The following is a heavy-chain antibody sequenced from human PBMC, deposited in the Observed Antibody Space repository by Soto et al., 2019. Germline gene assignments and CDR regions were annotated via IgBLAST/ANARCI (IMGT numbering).Heavy chain of an antibody. D-gene: IGHD1-26*01. CDR3: ARRVGAIDY. V-gene: IGHV4-39*01. CDR1: GGSISSSSYY. CDR2: IYYSGST. J-gene: IGHJ4*02. Sequence: QLQLQESGPGLVKPSETLSLTCTVSGGSISSSSYYWGWIRQPSGKGLEWIGSIYYSGSTYYNPSLKSRVTISVDTSKNQFSLKLSSVTAADTAVYYCARRVGAIDYWGQGTLVTVSS.